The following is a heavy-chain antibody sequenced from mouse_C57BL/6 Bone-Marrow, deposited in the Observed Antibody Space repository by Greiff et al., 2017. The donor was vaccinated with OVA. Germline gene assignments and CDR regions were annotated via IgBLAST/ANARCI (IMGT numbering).Heavy chain of an antibody. D-gene: IGHD2-10*02. J-gene: IGHJ1*03. CDR2: INPNNGGT. CDR1: GYTFTDYN. CDR3: ASSQYVIYGYFDV. Sequence: EVQLVESGPELVKPGASVKIPCKASGYTFTDYNMDWVKQSHGKSLEWIGDINPNNGGTIYNQKFKGKATLTVDKSSSTAYMELRSLTSEDTAVYYCASSQYVIYGYFDVWGTGTTVTVSS. V-gene: IGHV1-18*01.